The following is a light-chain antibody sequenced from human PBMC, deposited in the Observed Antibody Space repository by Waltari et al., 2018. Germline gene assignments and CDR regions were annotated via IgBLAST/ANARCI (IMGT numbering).Light chain of an antibody. CDR3: QTGGHGTWV. Sequence: LVLTQSPSASASLGASVKLTRTLSRGYSSNVIAWLQQQPGKGPRYLMKVNSDGSTRKGDDIPDRFAASNAGTEGYLTIASLQSEDEADYYCQTGGHGTWVFGGGTKLTVL. CDR1: RGYSSNV. CDR2: VNSDGST. J-gene: IGLJ3*02. V-gene: IGLV4-69*01.